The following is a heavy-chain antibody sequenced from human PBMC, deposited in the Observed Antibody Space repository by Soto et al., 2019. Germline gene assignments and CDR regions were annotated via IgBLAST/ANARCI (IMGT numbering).Heavy chain of an antibody. CDR1: GYTLTELS. J-gene: IGHJ3*02. CDR3: AEVAAATDGAFDI. D-gene: IGHD5-12*01. CDR2: FDPEDGET. Sequence: ASVKVSCKVSGYTLTELSMHWVRRAPGKGLEWMGGFDPEDGETIYAQKFQGRVTITEDTSTDTAYMELSSLRSEDTAMYYCAEVAAATDGAFDIWGQGTMVTVSS. V-gene: IGHV1-24*01.